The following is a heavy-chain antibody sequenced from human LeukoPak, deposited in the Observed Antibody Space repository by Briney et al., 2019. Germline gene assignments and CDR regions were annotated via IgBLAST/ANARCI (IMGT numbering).Heavy chain of an antibody. Sequence: ATVKVSCKASGYTFTSYYMHWVRQAPGQGLEWMGIINPSGGSTSYAQKFQGRVTMTRDMSTSTVYMELSSLRSEDTAVYYCARRYYYDSSGLSSSYYMDVWGKGTTVTVSS. J-gene: IGHJ6*03. CDR3: ARRYYYDSSGLSSSYYMDV. D-gene: IGHD3-22*01. V-gene: IGHV1-46*01. CDR1: GYTFTSYY. CDR2: INPSGGST.